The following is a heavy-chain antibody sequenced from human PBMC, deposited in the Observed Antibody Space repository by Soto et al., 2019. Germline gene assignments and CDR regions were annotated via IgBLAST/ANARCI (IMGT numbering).Heavy chain of an antibody. CDR1: GGTFSSYT. V-gene: IGHV1-69*08. CDR2: IIPILGIA. J-gene: IGHJ4*02. CDR3: ARDNFDGYNPYYFDY. Sequence: QVQLVQSEAEVKKPGSSVKVSCKASGGTFSSYTISWVRQAPGQGLEWMGRIIPILGIANYAQKFQGRVTITADKSTSTAYMELSSLRSEDTAVYYCARDNFDGYNPYYFDYWGQGTLVTVSS. D-gene: IGHD3-9*01.